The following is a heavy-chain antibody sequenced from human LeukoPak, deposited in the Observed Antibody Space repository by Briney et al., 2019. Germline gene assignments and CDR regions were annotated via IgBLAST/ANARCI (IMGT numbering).Heavy chain of an antibody. J-gene: IGHJ5*02. CDR1: GYSISSGYY. CDR2: IYHSGST. CDR3: ASDSAAAGLTWFDP. D-gene: IGHD6-13*01. V-gene: IGHV4-38-2*01. Sequence: SETLSLTCAVSGYSISSGYYWGWIRQPPGKGLERIGSIYHSGSTYYNPSLKSRVTISVDTSKNQFSLKLSSVTAADTAVYYCASDSAAAGLTWFDPWGQGTLVTVSS.